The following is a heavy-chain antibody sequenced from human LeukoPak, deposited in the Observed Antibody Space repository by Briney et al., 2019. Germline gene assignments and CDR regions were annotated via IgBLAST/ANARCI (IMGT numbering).Heavy chain of an antibody. J-gene: IGHJ6*03. V-gene: IGHV3-30*02. D-gene: IGHD6-13*01. CDR2: IRYEGSNK. Sequence: GGSLRPSCVAAGSIFSTNGTHWVRQAPGKGLGWVASIRYEGSNKYYADSVKGRFTISRDNSRNTLYLQMNSLRAEDTAVYYCARDMGGSSWSHYYYYMDVWGKGTTVTVSS. CDR1: GSIFSTNG. CDR3: ARDMGGSSWSHYYYYMDV.